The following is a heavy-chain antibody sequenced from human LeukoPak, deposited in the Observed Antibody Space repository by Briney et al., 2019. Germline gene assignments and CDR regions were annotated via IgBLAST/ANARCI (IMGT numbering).Heavy chain of an antibody. D-gene: IGHD3-22*01. CDR1: GGSISSGGYY. J-gene: IGHJ4*02. V-gene: IGHV4-30-2*01. CDR2: IYHSEST. CDR3: ARGNYDSSGYDY. Sequence: SQTLSLTCTVSGGSISSGGYYWSWIRQPPGKGLEWIGYIYHSESTYYNPSLKSRVTISVDRSKNQFSLKLSSVTAADTAVYYCARGNYDSSGYDYWGQGTLVTVSS.